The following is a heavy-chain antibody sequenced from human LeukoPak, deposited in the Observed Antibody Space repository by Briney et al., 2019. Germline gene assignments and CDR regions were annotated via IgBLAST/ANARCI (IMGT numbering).Heavy chain of an antibody. CDR3: ARGALPSSSWYRGYYYYYYYMDV. CDR2: INHSGST. D-gene: IGHD6-13*01. Sequence: SETLSLTCAVYGGSFSGYYWSWIRQPPGKGLEWIGEINHSGSTNYNPSLKSRVTISVDTSKNQFSLKLSSVTAADTAVYYCARGALPSSSWYRGYYYYYYYMDVWGKGTTVTVSS. V-gene: IGHV4-34*01. CDR1: GGSFSGYY. J-gene: IGHJ6*03.